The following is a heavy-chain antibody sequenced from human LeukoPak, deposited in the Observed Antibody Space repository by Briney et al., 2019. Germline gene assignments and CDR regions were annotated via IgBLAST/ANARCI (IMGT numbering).Heavy chain of an antibody. V-gene: IGHV4-34*01. Sequence: SETLSLTCAVYGGSFSGYYWSWIRQPPGKRLEWIGEINHSGSTNYNPSLKSRVTLSVDTSKNQFSLKLSSVTAADTAVYYCAAFLLQQINVFDIWGQGTMVTVSS. J-gene: IGHJ3*02. D-gene: IGHD1-1*01. CDR2: INHSGST. CDR3: AAFLLQQINVFDI. CDR1: GGSFSGYY.